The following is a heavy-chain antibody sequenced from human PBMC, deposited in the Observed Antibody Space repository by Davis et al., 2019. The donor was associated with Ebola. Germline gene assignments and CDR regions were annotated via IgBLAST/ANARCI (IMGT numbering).Heavy chain of an antibody. CDR1: GFPFSVYF. D-gene: IGHD6-19*01. CDR2: IYHSGST. CDR3: ASLIRIAVPGTIWT. Sequence: GSLRLSCAASGFPFSVYFMDWVRQPPGKGLEWIGEIYHSGSTNYNPSLKNRVTISLDKSKNQFSLKLSSVTAADTAVYFCASLIRIAVPGTIWTWGQGTQVTVSS. V-gene: IGHV4-34*01. J-gene: IGHJ5*02.